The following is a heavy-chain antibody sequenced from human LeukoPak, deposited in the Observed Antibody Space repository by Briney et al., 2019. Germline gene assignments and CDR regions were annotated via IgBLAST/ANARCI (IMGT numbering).Heavy chain of an antibody. D-gene: IGHD3-22*01. CDR1: GFTFSTYA. CDR3: AKDLLYDSSGYYTPSAFDY. J-gene: IGHJ4*02. Sequence: PGGSLRLSCAASGFTFSTYAMHWVRQAPGKGLEWVAVIRHDGSDIYYSDSVKGRLTISRDNSKNTLFLQMNSLRAEDTAVYYCAKDLLYDSSGYYTPSAFDYWGQGTLVTVSS. CDR2: IRHDGSDI. V-gene: IGHV3-30*02.